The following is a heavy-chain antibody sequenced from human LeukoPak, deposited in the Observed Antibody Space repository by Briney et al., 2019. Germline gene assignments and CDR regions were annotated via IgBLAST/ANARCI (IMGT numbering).Heavy chain of an antibody. V-gene: IGHV1-2*02. CDR2: INPNSGGT. J-gene: IGHJ4*02. D-gene: IGHD2-2*01. Sequence: ASVKVSCKASGYAFNGYYIHWVRQAPGQWLEWMGWINPNSGGTDYAQKFQGRVTMTRDTSISTAYMELSRLRSDDTAVYYCARERESGWDCSSTSCYQIDYWGQGTLVTVSS. CDR1: GYAFNGYY. CDR3: ARERESGWDCSSTSCYQIDY.